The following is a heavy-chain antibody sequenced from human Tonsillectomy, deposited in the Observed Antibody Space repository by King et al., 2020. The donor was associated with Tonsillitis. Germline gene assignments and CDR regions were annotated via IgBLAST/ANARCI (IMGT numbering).Heavy chain of an antibody. Sequence: VQLVESGGGLVQPGGSLRLSCAASGFTFSSYAMRWVRQAPGTGREWGLVISAIGVSTYYAYSVKGRFTISRDNSKNTLYRQMNSLRAEDTAAYYWANRNVDTTMALDYWGQGTLVTVSS. V-gene: IGHV3-23*04. CDR3: ANRNVDTTMALDY. CDR2: ISAIGVST. CDR1: GFTFSSYA. D-gene: IGHD5-18*01. J-gene: IGHJ4*02.